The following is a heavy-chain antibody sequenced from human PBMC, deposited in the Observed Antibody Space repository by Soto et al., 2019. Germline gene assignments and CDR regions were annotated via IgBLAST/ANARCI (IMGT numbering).Heavy chain of an antibody. Sequence: PGGSLRLSCAASGFTFSSYAMHWVRQAPGKGLEWVAVISYDGSNKYYADSVKGRFTISRDNSKNTLYLQMNSLRAEDTAVYYCARESGYSYGLVYWGQGTLVTVSS. CDR1: GFTFSSYA. CDR2: ISYDGSNK. J-gene: IGHJ4*02. CDR3: ARESGYSYGLVY. V-gene: IGHV3-30-3*01. D-gene: IGHD5-18*01.